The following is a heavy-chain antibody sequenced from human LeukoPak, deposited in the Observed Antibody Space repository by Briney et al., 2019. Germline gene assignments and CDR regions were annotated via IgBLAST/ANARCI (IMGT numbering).Heavy chain of an antibody. J-gene: IGHJ4*02. CDR1: GYTFTSYY. CDR2: INPSGGST. V-gene: IGHV1-46*03. D-gene: IGHD6-13*01. CDR3: ASGGYSSSWYGKIDY. Sequence: GASVKVSCKASGYTFTSYYMHWVRQAPGQGLEWMGIINPSGGSTSYAQKFQGRVTITRDTSTSTVYMELSSLSSEDTVVYYCASGGYSSSWYGKIDYWGQGTLVTVSS.